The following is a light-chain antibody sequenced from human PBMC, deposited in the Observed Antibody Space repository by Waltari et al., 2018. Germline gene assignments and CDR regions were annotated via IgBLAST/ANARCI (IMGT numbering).Light chain of an antibody. Sequence: QSALTQPASVSGSPGQSITISCTGTSSDVGDYNSVSWYQQHPVKAPKLLIYEVSNRPSGISNRVSGSKSGSTASLTIAGLQAEDEADYYCSSYTSSSTLVFGGGTKLTVL. V-gene: IGLV2-14*03. CDR1: SSDVGDYNS. CDR3: SSYTSSSTLV. J-gene: IGLJ2*01. CDR2: EVS.